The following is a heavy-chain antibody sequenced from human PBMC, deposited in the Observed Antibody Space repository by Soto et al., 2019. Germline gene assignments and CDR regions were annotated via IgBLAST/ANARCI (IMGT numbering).Heavy chain of an antibody. D-gene: IGHD7-27*01. CDR3: ARSNWYSEY. J-gene: IGHJ4*02. CDR1: GGSISNHY. V-gene: IGHV4-59*11. CDR2: IYYNGNT. Sequence: QVQLQESGPGLVKPSETLSLTCTVSGGSISNHYWSWIRQPPGKGLEWIGYIYYNGNTNYNPSLKSRVTMSVATSKNKISLRLSSVTAADTAVYYCARSNWYSEYWGQGTLVTVSS.